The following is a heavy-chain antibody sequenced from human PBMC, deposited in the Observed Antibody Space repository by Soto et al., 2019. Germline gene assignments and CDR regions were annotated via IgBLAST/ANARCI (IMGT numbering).Heavy chain of an antibody. J-gene: IGHJ5*02. CDR2: MSHDGSSS. V-gene: IGHV3-30-3*01. CDR1: GFSFSNYA. Sequence: LRLSCAASGFSFSNYAMHWVRQTPDKGLEWVAVMSHDGSSSFYADSVKGRFTISRDNPKNTLYLQMNSLRAEDTAVYYCAREGAMARYNWFDPWGQGTLVTVSS. CDR3: AREGAMARYNWFDP. D-gene: IGHD1-26*01.